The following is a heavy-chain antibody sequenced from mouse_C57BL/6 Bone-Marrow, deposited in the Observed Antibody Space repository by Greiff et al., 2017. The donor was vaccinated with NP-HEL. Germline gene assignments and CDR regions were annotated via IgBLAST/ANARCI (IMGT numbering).Heavy chain of an antibody. CDR2: IYPRSGNT. V-gene: IGHV1-81*01. CDR3: ARYYGSSLYAMDY. D-gene: IGHD1-1*01. CDR1: GYTFTSYG. Sequence: QVHVKQSGAELARPGASVKLSCKASGYTFTSYGISWVKQRTGQGLEWIGEIYPRSGNTYYNEKFKGKATLTADKSSSTAYMELRSLTSEDSAVYFCARYYGSSLYAMDYWGQGTSVTVSS. J-gene: IGHJ4*01.